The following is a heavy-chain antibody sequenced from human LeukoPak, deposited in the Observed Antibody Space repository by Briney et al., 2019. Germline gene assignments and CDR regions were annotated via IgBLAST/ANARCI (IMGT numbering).Heavy chain of an antibody. J-gene: IGHJ5*02. Sequence: SETLSLTCTVSGGSISTSNYYWGWIRQPPGKGLEWIGNIFYSGSTYYSPSLKSRVTISVDTSKNQFSLKLSSVTAADTAVYYCARDSPYYDILTGYYRGARTYPSGWFDPWGQGTLVTVSS. CDR2: IFYSGST. V-gene: IGHV4-39*07. CDR1: GGSISTSNYY. CDR3: ARDSPYYDILTGYYRGARTYPSGWFDP. D-gene: IGHD3-9*01.